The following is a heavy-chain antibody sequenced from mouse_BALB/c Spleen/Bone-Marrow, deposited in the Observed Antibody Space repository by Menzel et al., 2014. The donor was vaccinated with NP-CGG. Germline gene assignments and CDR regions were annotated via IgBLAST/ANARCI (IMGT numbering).Heavy chain of an antibody. CDR2: IDPTNGNP. J-gene: IGHJ3*01. CDR3: ASYDGSRFAY. Sequence: EVQLVESGAELVKPGASVKLSCTASGFNIKDTYMHWVKQRPEQGLEWIGRIDPTNGNPKYDPKFQGKATITVDTSSNTAYLQLSSLTSEDTAVYYCASYDGSRFAYWGQRTLVTVSA. CDR1: GFNIKDTY. D-gene: IGHD2-3*01. V-gene: IGHV14-3*02.